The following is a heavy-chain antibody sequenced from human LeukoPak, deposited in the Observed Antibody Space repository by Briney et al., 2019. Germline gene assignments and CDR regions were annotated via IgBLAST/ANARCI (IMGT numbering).Heavy chain of an antibody. CDR2: ISGSADNT. J-gene: IGHJ4*02. V-gene: IGHV3-23*01. CDR1: GFTFSSYA. Sequence: PGGSLRLSCAASGFTFSSYAMSWVRQAPGKGLEWVSTISGSADNTYYADSVKGRFTISRDNSKNTLYLQMNSLRAEDTAIYYCSRQSRTAASAPFDSWGQGTLVTVSS. D-gene: IGHD2-21*02. CDR3: SRQSRTAASAPFDS.